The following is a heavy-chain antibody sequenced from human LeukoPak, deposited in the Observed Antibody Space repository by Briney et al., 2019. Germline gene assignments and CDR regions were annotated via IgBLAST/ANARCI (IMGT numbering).Heavy chain of an antibody. CDR2: IISTSYI. J-gene: IGHJ5*02. V-gene: IGHV3-21*01. D-gene: IGHD2-15*01. CDR1: GFNFNTYS. CDR3: AREESARRIRALHP. Sequence: GGSLRLSCSASGFNFNTYSINWVRQAPGKGLEWVSSIISTSYIYYADSLKGRFTISRDNSKNTLYLQMNTLRPEDTAVYYCAREESARRIRALHPWGQGTLVTVSA.